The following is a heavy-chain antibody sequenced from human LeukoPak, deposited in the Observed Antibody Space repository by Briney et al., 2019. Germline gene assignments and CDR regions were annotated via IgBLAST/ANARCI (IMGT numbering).Heavy chain of an antibody. Sequence: PVGSLRLSCAVSGFTFRGYATTWGPHAPGKGQEWVSSICRGGSFLFFADSVKRQFPISRDNDKNSMYLQMNSLTAEEPAVYYCARDTNSGWYAQYYFDYWGQGTLVTVSS. V-gene: IGHV3-21*01. D-gene: IGHD6-19*01. CDR1: GFTFRGYA. J-gene: IGHJ4*02. CDR2: ICRGGSFL. CDR3: ARDTNSGWYAQYYFDY.